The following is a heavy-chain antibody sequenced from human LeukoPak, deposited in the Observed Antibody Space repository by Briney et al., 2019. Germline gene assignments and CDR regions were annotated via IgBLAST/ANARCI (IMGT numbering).Heavy chain of an antibody. Sequence: GASVKVSCKASGYTFTNYGFSWVRQAPGHGLEWLGWISAHNGNTKYAQKFQGRVTMTRNTSISTAYMELSSLRSEDTAVYYCARGRRDNADYYFDYWGQGTLVTVSS. CDR3: ARGRRDNADYYFDY. J-gene: IGHJ4*02. D-gene: IGHD2-15*01. CDR1: GYTFTNYG. CDR2: ISAHNGNT. V-gene: IGHV1-18*01.